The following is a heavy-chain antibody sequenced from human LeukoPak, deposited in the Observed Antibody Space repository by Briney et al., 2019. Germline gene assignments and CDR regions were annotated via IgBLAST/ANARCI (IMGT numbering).Heavy chain of an antibody. CDR3: AKRVMVRGVIGLDY. Sequence: GGSLRLSCAASGFTFSSYVMSWVRQALGKGLEWVSSIIGGGGTYYADSVKGRFTISRDNSKNTLYLQMNSLRAEDTAVYYCAKRVMVRGVIGLDYWGQGTLATVSS. CDR1: GFTFSSYV. J-gene: IGHJ4*02. CDR2: IIGGGGT. D-gene: IGHD3-10*01. V-gene: IGHV3-23*01.